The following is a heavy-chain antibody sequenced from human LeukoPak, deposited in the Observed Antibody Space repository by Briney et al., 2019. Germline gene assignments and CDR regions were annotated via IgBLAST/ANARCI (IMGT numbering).Heavy chain of an antibody. V-gene: IGHV3-53*01. CDR2: MYSGGTT. J-gene: IGHJ4*02. CDR3: AKARSGSSASCYNY. D-gene: IGHD2-2*01. CDR1: GFTVSSSY. Sequence: GGSLRLSCTGSGFTVSSSYMSWVRQTPGKGLEWVSVMYSGGTTYYADSVEGRFTISRDNSKNTLYLQMNSLRAEDTAVYYCAKARSGSSASCYNYWGQGTLATVSS.